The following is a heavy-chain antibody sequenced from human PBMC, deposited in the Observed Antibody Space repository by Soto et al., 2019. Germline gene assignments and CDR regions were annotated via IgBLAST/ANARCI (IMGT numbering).Heavy chain of an antibody. V-gene: IGHV5-51*01. CDR2: IYPGDSDT. J-gene: IGHJ5*02. Sequence: GESLKISCKGSGYSFTSYWIGWVRQMPGKGLEWMGSIYPGDSDTRYSPSFQGQVTISADKSISTAYLQWSSPKAYDTAMYYCAGGLYSNYVSGWFDPWGQGTMVTVSS. CDR3: AGGLYSNYVSGWFDP. CDR1: GYSFTSYW. D-gene: IGHD4-4*01.